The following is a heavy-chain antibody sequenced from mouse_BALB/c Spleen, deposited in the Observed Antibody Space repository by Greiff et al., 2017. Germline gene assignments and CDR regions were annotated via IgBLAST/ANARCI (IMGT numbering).Heavy chain of an antibody. V-gene: IGHV5-17*02. Sequence: DVKLVESGGGLVQPGGSRKLSCAASGFTFSSFGMHWVRQAPEKGLEWVAYISSGSSTIYYADTVKGRFTISRDNPKNTLFLQMTSLRSEDTAMYYCARSMITTGYYYAMDYWGQGTSVTVSS. CDR2: ISSGSSTI. CDR3: ARSMITTGYYYAMDY. J-gene: IGHJ4*01. CDR1: GFTFSSFG. D-gene: IGHD2-4*01.